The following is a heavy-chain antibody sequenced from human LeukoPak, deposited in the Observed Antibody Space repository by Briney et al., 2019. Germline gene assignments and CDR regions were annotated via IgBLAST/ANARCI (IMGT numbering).Heavy chain of an antibody. J-gene: IGHJ6*02. CDR3: ARVPNREGYCSGGSCYSVYYYYYGMDV. Sequence: TGGSLRLSCAASGFTFSSYSMNWVRQAPGKGLEWVSSISSSSSYIYYADSVKGRFTISRDNAKNSLYLQMNSLRAEDTAVYYCARVPNREGYCSGGSCYSVYYYYYGMDVWGQGTTVTVSS. D-gene: IGHD2-15*01. V-gene: IGHV3-21*01. CDR1: GFTFSSYS. CDR2: ISSSSSYI.